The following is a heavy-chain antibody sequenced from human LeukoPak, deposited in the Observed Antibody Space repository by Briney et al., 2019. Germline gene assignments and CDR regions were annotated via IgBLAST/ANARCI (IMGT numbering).Heavy chain of an antibody. CDR2: IYYSGST. D-gene: IGHD3-22*01. CDR1: GGSISSGGYY. J-gene: IGHJ4*02. CDR3: ATLQSSGYDYSDY. V-gene: IGHV4-61*08. Sequence: KPSETLSLTRTVSGGSISSGGYYWSWIRQPPGKGLEWIGYIYYSGSTNYNPSLKSRVTMSVDTSKNQFSLKLSSVTAADTAVYYCATLQSSGYDYSDYWGQGILVTVSS.